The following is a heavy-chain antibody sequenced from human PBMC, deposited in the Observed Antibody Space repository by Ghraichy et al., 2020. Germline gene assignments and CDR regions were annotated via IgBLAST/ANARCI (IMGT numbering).Heavy chain of an antibody. CDR1: GFSLSTSGVG. Sequence: SGPTLVKPTQTLTLTCTFSGFSLSTSGVGVGWIRQPPGKALEWLALIYWNDDKRYSPSLKSRLTITKDTSKNQVVLTMTNMDPVDTATYYCAHRRRGSGVVVVAASFDYWGQGTLVTVSS. D-gene: IGHD2-15*01. J-gene: IGHJ4*02. CDR3: AHRRRGSGVVVVAASFDY. CDR2: IYWNDDK. V-gene: IGHV2-5*01.